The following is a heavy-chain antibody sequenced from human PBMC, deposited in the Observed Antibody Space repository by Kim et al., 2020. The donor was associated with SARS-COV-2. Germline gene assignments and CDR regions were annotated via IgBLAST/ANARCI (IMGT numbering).Heavy chain of an antibody. J-gene: IGHJ4*02. V-gene: IGHV4-61*02. Sequence: TDNPPLKDRVTISVDTSKNQFSLKLSSVTAADTAVYYCARDFWGSGNFDYWGQGTLVTVSS. CDR3: ARDFWGSGNFDY. D-gene: IGHD3-10*01.